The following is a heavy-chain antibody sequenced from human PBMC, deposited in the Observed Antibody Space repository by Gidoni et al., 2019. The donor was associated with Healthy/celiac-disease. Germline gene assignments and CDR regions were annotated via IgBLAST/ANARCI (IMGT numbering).Heavy chain of an antibody. Sequence: QLQLQESGPGLVKPSETLSLTCTLPGGSISSSSYYWGWIRQPPGQGLEWIGSIYYSGSTYYNPSLKSRVTISVDTSKNQFSLKLSSVTAADTAVYYCARFYVDRGIAAAGLDYWGQGTLVTVSS. D-gene: IGHD6-13*01. CDR2: IYYSGST. CDR3: ARFYVDRGIAAAGLDY. CDR1: GGSISSSSYY. V-gene: IGHV4-39*07. J-gene: IGHJ4*02.